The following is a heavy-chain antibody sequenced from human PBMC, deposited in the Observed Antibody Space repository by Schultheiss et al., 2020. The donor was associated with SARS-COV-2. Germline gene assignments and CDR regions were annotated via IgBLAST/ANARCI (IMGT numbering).Heavy chain of an antibody. CDR3: ARDGGYCSSTSCYHNYYYYMDV. CDR1: GFTFSNAW. Sequence: GGSLRLSCAASGFTFSNAWMSWVRQAPGKGLEWVAVISYDGSNKYYADSVKGRFTISRDNSKNTLYLQMNSLRAEDTAVYYCARDGGYCSSTSCYHNYYYYMDVWGKGTTVTVSS. V-gene: IGHV3-30*03. CDR2: ISYDGSNK. D-gene: IGHD2-2*01. J-gene: IGHJ6*03.